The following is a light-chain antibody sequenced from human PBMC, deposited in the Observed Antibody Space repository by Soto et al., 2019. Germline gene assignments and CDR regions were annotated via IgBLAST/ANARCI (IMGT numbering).Light chain of an antibody. CDR3: QPYSIYWT. CDR2: DAS. V-gene: IGKV1-5*01. Sequence: DIQMTQSPSTLSASVGDRVTITCRASQSIDGWLAWYQQKPGKAPKLLIFDASTLEGGVPSRFSGSASGTEFTLTISSLQPDDFATYYCQPYSIYWTFGQGTKVEIK. CDR1: QSIDGW. J-gene: IGKJ1*01.